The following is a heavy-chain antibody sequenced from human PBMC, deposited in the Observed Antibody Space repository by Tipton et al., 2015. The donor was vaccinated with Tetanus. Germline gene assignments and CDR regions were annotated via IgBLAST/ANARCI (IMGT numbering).Heavy chain of an antibody. Sequence: TLSLTCTVSGGSISSYYWSWIRQPPGKGLEWIGYIYYSGSTNYNPSLKSRVTISVDTSKNQFSLKLSSVTAADTAVYYCARVGFGYSGYHLYGYWGQGTLVTVSS. V-gene: IGHV4-59*01. J-gene: IGHJ4*02. CDR2: IYYSGST. D-gene: IGHD5-12*01. CDR3: ARVGFGYSGYHLYGY. CDR1: GGSISSYY.